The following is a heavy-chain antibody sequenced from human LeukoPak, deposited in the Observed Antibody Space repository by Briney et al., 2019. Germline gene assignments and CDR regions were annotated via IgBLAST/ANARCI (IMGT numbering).Heavy chain of an antibody. CDR2: ISYDGSNK. J-gene: IGHJ5*01. V-gene: IGHV3-30*18. D-gene: IGHD1-26*01. Sequence: GGSLRLSCAASGFTFSSYGMHWVRQAPGKGLEWVAVISYDGSNKYYADSVKGRFTISRDNSKNTLYLQMNSLRAEDTAVYYCAKDDGSATMGFDSWGQGTLVSVSS. CDR1: GFTFSSYG. CDR3: AKDDGSATMGFDS.